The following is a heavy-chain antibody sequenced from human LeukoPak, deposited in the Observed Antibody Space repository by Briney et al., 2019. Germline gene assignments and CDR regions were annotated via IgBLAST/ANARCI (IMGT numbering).Heavy chain of an antibody. Sequence: GGSLRLSSAATGVKSSSYEAKWVRQAPGKGLEWVSYISSSGNNIYYADSAKGRFTISRDTAKNSLYLQINRLRADATAVYYCARVMGYYYAMDVWGQGTTVPVSS. CDR2: ISSSGNNI. D-gene: IGHD1-26*01. CDR1: GVKSSSYE. J-gene: IGHJ6*02. V-gene: IGHV3-48*03. CDR3: ARVMGYYYAMDV.